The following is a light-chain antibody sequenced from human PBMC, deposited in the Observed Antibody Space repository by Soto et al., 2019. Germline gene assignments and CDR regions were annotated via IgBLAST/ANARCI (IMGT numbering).Light chain of an antibody. V-gene: IGKV3-20*01. CDR1: QSVDSSH. CDR3: QQYETSPFT. CDR2: GAS. J-gene: IGKJ4*01. Sequence: EIVLTQSPGTLSLSPGERATLSCRSSQSVDSSHLAWYQHRPGRAPRLLVYGASRRATGVPDRFSGSGSVTHFTLSIRRLESEDFAVYYCQQYETSPFTFGGGTKVDIK.